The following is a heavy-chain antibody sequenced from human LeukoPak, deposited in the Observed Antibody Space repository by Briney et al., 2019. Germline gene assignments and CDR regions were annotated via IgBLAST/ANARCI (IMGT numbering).Heavy chain of an antibody. CDR1: GLSFSNYA. Sequence: GGSLRLSCAASGLSFSNYAMYWVRQAPGKGLEWVSAIGGSGGNIFYADSVKGRFTISRDSSKNTLYLQMNSLRAEDTAVYYCAKDSVLRYSYGASYFDYWGQGTLVTVSS. CDR3: AKDSVLRYSYGASYFDY. D-gene: IGHD3-9*01. J-gene: IGHJ4*02. CDR2: IGGSGGNI. V-gene: IGHV3-23*01.